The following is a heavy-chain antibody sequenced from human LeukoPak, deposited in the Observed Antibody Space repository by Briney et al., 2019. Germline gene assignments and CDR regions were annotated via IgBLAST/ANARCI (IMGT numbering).Heavy chain of an antibody. Sequence: AAVKVSCKASGDTFTGYYMHWGRQAPGRGGGWMGWINPNSGGANYAQKFQGRVTMTRDTSISTAYMELSRLRSDDTAVYYCARALNSSSWYSPNFQHWGQGTLVTVSS. CDR2: INPNSGGA. D-gene: IGHD6-13*01. V-gene: IGHV1-2*02. J-gene: IGHJ1*01. CDR3: ARALNSSSWYSPNFQH. CDR1: GDTFTGYY.